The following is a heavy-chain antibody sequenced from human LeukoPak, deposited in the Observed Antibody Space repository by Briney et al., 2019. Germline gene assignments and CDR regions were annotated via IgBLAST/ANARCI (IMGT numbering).Heavy chain of an antibody. CDR3: SRHGHPRYLDY. J-gene: IGHJ4*02. CDR1: GYSFTSYW. V-gene: IGHV5-10-1*01. CDR2: IDPSDSYT. Sequence: GESLRISGRGSGYSFTSYWINCVRQMPGKGLEWMGRIDPSDSYTNYSPSFQGHVTISADKSISTAYLQWSSLKASDTAMYYCSRHGHPRYLDYWGQGTLVTVSS.